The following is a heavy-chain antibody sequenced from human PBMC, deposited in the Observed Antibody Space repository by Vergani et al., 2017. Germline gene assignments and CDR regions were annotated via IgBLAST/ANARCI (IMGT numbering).Heavy chain of an antibody. CDR1: GFTFSNAW. Sequence: EVQLVESGGGLVKPGGSLRLSCAASGFTFSNAWMSWVRQAPGKGLEWVGRIKSKTDGGTTDYAAPVKGRFTISRDDSKNTLYLQMNSLKTEDTAVYYCTTDPTTHYYGSGRLAWGQGTLVTVSS. J-gene: IGHJ5*02. CDR3: TTDPTTHYYGSGRLA. CDR2: IKSKTDGGTT. D-gene: IGHD3-10*01. V-gene: IGHV3-15*01.